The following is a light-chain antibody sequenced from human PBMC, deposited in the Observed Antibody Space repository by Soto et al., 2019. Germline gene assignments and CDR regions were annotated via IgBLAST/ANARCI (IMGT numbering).Light chain of an antibody. J-gene: IGLJ2*01. V-gene: IGLV2-8*01. CDR3: SSYTTRSTYVV. Sequence: QSALTQPPSASGSPGQSVTISCTGTSSDVGGYNFVSWYQQHPGKAPKLMISEVNKRPSGVPDRFSGSKSGHTASLTVSGLQAEDEANYHCSSYTTRSTYVVLGGGTKLTVL. CDR1: SSDVGGYNF. CDR2: EVN.